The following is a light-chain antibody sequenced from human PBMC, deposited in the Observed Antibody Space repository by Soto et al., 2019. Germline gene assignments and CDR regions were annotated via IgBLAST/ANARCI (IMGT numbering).Light chain of an antibody. CDR1: SIDVGGYNY. J-gene: IGLJ1*01. V-gene: IGLV2-8*01. CDR2: DVS. CDR3: SSYAGNHIV. Sequence: QSALTQPPSASRSPGQSATISCTGTSIDVGGYNYVSWYQQHPGKAPKLMIYDVSKRPSGVPDRFSGSKSGNTASLTVSGLQAEDEADYYCSSYAGNHIVIGTGTKVTVL.